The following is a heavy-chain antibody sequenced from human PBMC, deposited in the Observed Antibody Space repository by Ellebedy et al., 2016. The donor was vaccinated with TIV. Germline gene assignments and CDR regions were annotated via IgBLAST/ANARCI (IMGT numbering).Heavy chain of an antibody. Sequence: MPSETLSLTCTVSGGSITSHYWSWIRQSAGKGLEWNGRIYSDGTPNYNPSLESRVTMSVDTSRSQFSLRLTSVTAADTAVYYCASDTLRGIWESWGQGTLVTVSS. CDR1: GGSITSHY. V-gene: IGHV4-4*07. CDR2: IYSDGTP. CDR3: ASDTLRGIWES. D-gene: IGHD3-3*01. J-gene: IGHJ5*02.